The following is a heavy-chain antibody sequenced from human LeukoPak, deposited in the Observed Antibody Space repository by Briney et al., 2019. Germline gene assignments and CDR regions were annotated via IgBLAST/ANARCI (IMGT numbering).Heavy chain of an antibody. CDR3: ARGLHQYHYHSTRHYGY. V-gene: IGHV4-34*01. D-gene: IGHD3-22*01. Sequence: SETLSLTCAVYGGSFSGYYWSWIRQPPGKGLEWIGEINHSGSTNYNPSLKSRVTISVDTSKNQFSLTLSSVTAADTAVYYCARGLHQYHYHSTRHYGYWPQGTLHTVPS. CDR1: GGSFSGYY. J-gene: IGHJ1*01. CDR2: INHSGST.